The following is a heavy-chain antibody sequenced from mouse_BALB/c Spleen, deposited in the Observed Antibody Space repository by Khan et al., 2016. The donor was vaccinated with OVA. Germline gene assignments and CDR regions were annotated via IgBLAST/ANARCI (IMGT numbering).Heavy chain of an antibody. CDR2: VNPNNGDT. CDR1: GYSFTVYY. D-gene: IGHD2-12*01. CDR3: ARGYEFFPY. V-gene: IGHV1-26*01. Sequence: VQLKQSGPDLVKPGASVKISCKASGYSFTVYYMTWVKQSHGKSPEWIGRVNPNNGDTNYNQNFKGKATLTVDKSSNTAYMELPSLTSEDSAVFDCARGYEFFPYWGQGTLVTVSA. J-gene: IGHJ3*01.